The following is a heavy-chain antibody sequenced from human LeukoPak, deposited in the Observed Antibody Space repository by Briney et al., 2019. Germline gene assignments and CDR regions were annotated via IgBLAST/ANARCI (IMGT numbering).Heavy chain of an antibody. D-gene: IGHD3-16*01. J-gene: IGHJ4*02. CDR2: IYYRGST. Sequence: SETLSLTCTVSGGSISSSSYYWGWIRQPPGKGLEWIGSIYYRGSTYYNPSLKSRVTMSVDTSKNQFSLKLSSVTAADTAVYYCAKWGIGSDYWGQGTLATVSS. CDR3: AKWGIGSDY. CDR1: GGSISSSSYY. V-gene: IGHV4-39*07.